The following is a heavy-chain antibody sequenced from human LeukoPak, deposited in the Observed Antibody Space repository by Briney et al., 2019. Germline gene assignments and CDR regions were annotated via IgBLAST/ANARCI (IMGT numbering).Heavy chain of an antibody. CDR3: ARDRDGYNSDWYFDL. CDR2: LYSGGNT. Sequence: GGSLRLSCAASGFTVSSNYMSWVRQAPGKGLEWVSVLYSGGNTYYADSVRGRFTISRDNSRNTLYLQMNSLRAEDTAVYYCARDRDGYNSDWYFDLWGRGTLVTVSS. D-gene: IGHD5-24*01. J-gene: IGHJ2*01. V-gene: IGHV3-53*01. CDR1: GFTVSSNY.